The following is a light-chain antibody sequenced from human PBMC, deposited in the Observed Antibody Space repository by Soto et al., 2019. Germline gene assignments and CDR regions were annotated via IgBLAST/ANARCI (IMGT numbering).Light chain of an antibody. V-gene: IGKV1-39*01. CDR1: QSISTY. CDR3: QQSYSTPRT. CDR2: AAS. Sequence: DIQMTRSSSSLSASLGDRVSLTCGASQSISTYLNWYQQKPGKAPRLLIYAASSMQSGIPSRFIGSGSGTDFTLTISSLQPEDFATYYCQQSYSTPRTFGGGTKVDIK. J-gene: IGKJ4*02.